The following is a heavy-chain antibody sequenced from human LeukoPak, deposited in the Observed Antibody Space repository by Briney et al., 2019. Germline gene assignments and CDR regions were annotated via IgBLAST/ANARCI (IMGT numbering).Heavy chain of an antibody. V-gene: IGHV3-33*06. J-gene: IGHJ4*02. Sequence: GGSLRLSCAASGFSFESYGMHWVRQAPGKGLEWVAVIWYDGSNAYYADSVKGRFTISRDNSKNELHLQMNSLRVEDSAVYFCAKDETSDFCFDRWGQGTVVTVSS. CDR1: GFSFESYG. CDR2: IWYDGSNA. D-gene: IGHD3/OR15-3a*01. CDR3: AKDETSDFCFDR.